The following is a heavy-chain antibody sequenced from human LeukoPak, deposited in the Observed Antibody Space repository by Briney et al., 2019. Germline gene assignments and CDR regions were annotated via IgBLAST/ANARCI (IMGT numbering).Heavy chain of an antibody. CDR1: GFTFSSYA. D-gene: IGHD3-22*01. J-gene: IGHJ4*02. V-gene: IGHV3-23*01. CDR3: ARGSGRSGIDDSSAEDY. Sequence: GGSLRLSCAASGFTFSSYAMSWVRQAPGKGLEWVSAISGSGGSTYYADSVKGRFTISRDNAKNSLYLQMNSLRADDTAVYYCARGSGRSGIDDSSAEDYWGQGTLVTVSS. CDR2: ISGSGGST.